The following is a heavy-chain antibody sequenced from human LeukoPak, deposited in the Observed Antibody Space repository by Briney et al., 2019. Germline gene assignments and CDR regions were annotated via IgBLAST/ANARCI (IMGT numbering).Heavy chain of an antibody. V-gene: IGHV3-48*04. CDR3: ARDTFQPGLIDS. J-gene: IGHJ4*02. CDR1: GFTFSRYA. Sequence: GGSLRLSCAASGFTFSRYAMNWVRQAPGKGLEWVSYINTDSGGIHYADSVKGRFTISRDNARNTLYLQLSSLRAEDSAVYYCARDTFQPGLIDSWGQGTLVTVSS. D-gene: IGHD2-2*01. CDR2: INTDSGGI.